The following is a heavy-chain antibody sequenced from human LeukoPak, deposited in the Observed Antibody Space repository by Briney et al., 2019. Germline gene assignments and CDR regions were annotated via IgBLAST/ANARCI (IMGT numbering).Heavy chain of an antibody. CDR1: GFTFNSYH. CDR2: ISPNGNNK. CDR3: ARDYNGHWSVDY. V-gene: IGHV3-30*04. J-gene: IGHJ4*02. Sequence: GSLRLSCAASGFTFNSYHIHWVRQAPGKGLEWVALISPNGNNKHYADSVKGRFTLSRDNSKDTPNLQMNSLRVEDTALYYCARDYNGHWSVDYWGQGTLVTVSS. D-gene: IGHD3-10*01.